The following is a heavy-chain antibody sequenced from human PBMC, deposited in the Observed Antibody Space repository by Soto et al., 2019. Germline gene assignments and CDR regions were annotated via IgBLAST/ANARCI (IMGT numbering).Heavy chain of an antibody. CDR3: ARTHDANSVGAFDC. Sequence: QVQLVESGGGVVQPGRSLRLSCAASGFTFSSYGMHWLRQAPGKGLEWVALISFDGGDKHYADSVKGRFSISRDNVKNSLYLQMNSLRAEDTAVYYCARTHDANSVGAFDCWGLGTLVTVSS. CDR2: ISFDGGDK. J-gene: IGHJ4*02. CDR1: GFTFSSYG. D-gene: IGHD1-26*01. V-gene: IGHV3-30*13.